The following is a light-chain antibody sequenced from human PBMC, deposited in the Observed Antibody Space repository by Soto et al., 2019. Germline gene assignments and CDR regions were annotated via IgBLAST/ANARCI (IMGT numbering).Light chain of an antibody. CDR3: QQTRSYPST. V-gene: IGKV1-9*01. CDR2: GAS. J-gene: IGKJ4*01. CDR1: QGITSY. Sequence: IQLTQSPSSLSASVGDSVTITCRASQGITSYLAWYQQKPGKAPNLLIYGASTLQSGVPSRFSGSGSGTDFTLTINSLQAEDFATYYCQQTRSYPSTLGGGTKVDIK.